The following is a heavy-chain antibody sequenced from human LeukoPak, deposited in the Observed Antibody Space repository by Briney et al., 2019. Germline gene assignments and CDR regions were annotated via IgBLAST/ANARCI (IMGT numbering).Heavy chain of an antibody. CDR1: GFTFDDYA. J-gene: IGHJ4*02. Sequence: QSGRSLRLSCAASGFTFDDYAMHWVRQAPGKGLEWVSGISRNSGSIGYADSVKGRFTISRDNAKNSLYLQMNSLRAEDMALYYCAKDLVVRGVIISFGLDYWGQGTLVTVSS. CDR3: AKDLVVRGVIISFGLDY. V-gene: IGHV3-9*03. D-gene: IGHD3-10*01. CDR2: ISRNSGSI.